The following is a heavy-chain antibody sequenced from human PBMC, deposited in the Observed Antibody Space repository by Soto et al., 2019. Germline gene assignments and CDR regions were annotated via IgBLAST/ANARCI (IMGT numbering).Heavy chain of an antibody. Sequence: GGSLRLSCAASGFTFTRYSMNWVRQAPGKGLEWVSSISSTTNYIYYGDSMKGRFTISRDNAKNSLYLEMNSLRAEDTAVYYCARESEDRTSNFDYWGQGTLVTVSS. CDR2: ISSTTNYI. J-gene: IGHJ4*02. V-gene: IGHV3-21*06. CDR1: GFTFTRYS. CDR3: ARESEDRTSNFDY.